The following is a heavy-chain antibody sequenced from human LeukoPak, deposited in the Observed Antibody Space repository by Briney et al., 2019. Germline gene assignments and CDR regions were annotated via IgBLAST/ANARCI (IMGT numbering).Heavy chain of an antibody. CDR3: ARGGNFGKLREY. V-gene: IGHV1-3*01. CDR1: GYTFTSYA. Sequence: ASVKVSCKASGYTFTSYAMHWVRQAPGQRLEWMGWINAGNGNTKYSQKFQGRVTITRDASASTAYMELRSLRSEDTAVYYCARGGNFGKLREYWGQGSLVTVSS. J-gene: IGHJ4*02. D-gene: IGHD3-10*01. CDR2: INAGNGNT.